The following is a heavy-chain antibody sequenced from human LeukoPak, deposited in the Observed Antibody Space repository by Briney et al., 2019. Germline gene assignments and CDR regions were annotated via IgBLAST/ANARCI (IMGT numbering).Heavy chain of an antibody. Sequence: GGSLRLSCVGSGFSLEDFAMHWVRQVPGKGLEWVSSISWDSGSQAYTDSVKGRFTISRDNDKNSLYLQMDSLRPEDTAFYYCAKDMGFDLLKDAFHIWGQGTLVTVSS. CDR1: GFSLEDFA. CDR3: AKDMGFDLLKDAFHI. J-gene: IGHJ3*02. CDR2: ISWDSGSQ. V-gene: IGHV3-9*01. D-gene: IGHD3-9*01.